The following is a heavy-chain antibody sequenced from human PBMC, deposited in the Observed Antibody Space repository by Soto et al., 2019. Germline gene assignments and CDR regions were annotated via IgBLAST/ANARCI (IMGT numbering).Heavy chain of an antibody. CDR2: MSYDGRNQ. J-gene: IGHJ4*02. CDR3: AKGGWYTSSSRSDC. D-gene: IGHD6-6*01. CDR1: GFTLSGVD. V-gene: IGHV3-30*18. Sequence: ESGGGVVPPGTSLRLSCSASGFTLSGVDMHWVRQAPGKGLEWVAVMSYDGRNQYYADSVKGRFTVSRDSSKSTLYLQMNSLRTEDAAVYYCAKGGWYTSSSRSDCWGQGTLVTVSS.